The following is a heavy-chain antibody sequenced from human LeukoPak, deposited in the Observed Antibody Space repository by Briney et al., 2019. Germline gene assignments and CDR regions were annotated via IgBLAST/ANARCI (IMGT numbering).Heavy chain of an antibody. CDR2: ISTSGST. CDR3: ARVSGGSYYYYYYMDV. Sequence: SETLSLTCTVSGGSISSYYWSWIRQPAGKGLESIGHISTSGSTNYNPSLKSRVTMSVDTSKNQFSLKLSSVTAADTAVYYCARVSGGSYYYYYYMDVWGKGTTVTISS. V-gene: IGHV4-4*07. J-gene: IGHJ6*03. D-gene: IGHD2-15*01. CDR1: GGSISSYY.